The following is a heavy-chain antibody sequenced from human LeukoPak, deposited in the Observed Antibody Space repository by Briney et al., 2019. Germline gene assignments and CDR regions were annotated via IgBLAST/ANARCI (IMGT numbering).Heavy chain of an antibody. CDR3: ARDQTIFGAVITPADY. CDR2: ISSSGSTI. J-gene: IGHJ4*02. D-gene: IGHD3-3*01. CDR1: GFTLSDYY. Sequence: GGSLRLSCAASGFTLSDYYMSWIRQAPGKGLEWVSYISSSGSTIYYADSVKGRFTISRDNAKNSLYLQMNSLRAEDTAVYYCARDQTIFGAVITPADYWGQGTLVTVSS. V-gene: IGHV3-11*04.